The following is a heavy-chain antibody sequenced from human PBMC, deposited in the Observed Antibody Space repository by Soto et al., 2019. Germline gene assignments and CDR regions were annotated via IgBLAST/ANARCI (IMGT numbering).Heavy chain of an antibody. CDR3: ARVLPPFDH. CDR1: GYTFTSYG. V-gene: IGHV1-18*01. J-gene: IGHJ5*02. Sequence: QVQLVQSGAEVKKPGASVKVSCKASGYTFTSYGISWVRQAPGQGLEWMGWINAYNGNTNYAQKLQGRVTMTTDTSTSTAWMELRRLRSDVRAVYFCARVLPPFDHWGQGTLVTVSS. CDR2: INAYNGNT.